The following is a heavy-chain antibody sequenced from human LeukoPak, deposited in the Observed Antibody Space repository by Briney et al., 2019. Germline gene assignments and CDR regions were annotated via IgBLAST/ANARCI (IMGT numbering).Heavy chain of an antibody. CDR2: IIPIFGTA. CDR3: ARGAPDILTGWPPGFDY. CDR1: GGTFSSYA. V-gene: IGHV1-69*13. D-gene: IGHD3-9*01. Sequence: GASVKVSCKASGGTFSSYAISWVRQAPGQGLEWMGGIIPIFGTANYAQKFQGRVTITADESTSTAYMELSSLRSKDTAVYCCARGAPDILTGWPPGFDYWGQGTLVTVSP. J-gene: IGHJ4*02.